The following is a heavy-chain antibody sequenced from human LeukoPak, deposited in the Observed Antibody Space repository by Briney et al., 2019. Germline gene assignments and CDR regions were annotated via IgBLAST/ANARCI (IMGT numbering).Heavy chain of an antibody. J-gene: IGHJ4*02. D-gene: IGHD2-2*01. CDR1: GYTFTGYY. V-gene: IGHV1-2*02. CDR2: INPNSGGT. CDR3: ARTDPVVVVPAAIGY. Sequence: ASVKVSCKASGYTFTGYYMHWVRQAPEQGLEWMGWINPNSGGTNYAQKFQGRVTMTRDTSISTAYMELSRLRSDDTAVYYCARTDPVVVVPAAIGYWGQGTLVTVSS.